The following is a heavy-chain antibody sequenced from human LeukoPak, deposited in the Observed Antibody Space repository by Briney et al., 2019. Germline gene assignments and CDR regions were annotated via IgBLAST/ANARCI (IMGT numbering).Heavy chain of an antibody. CDR1: GFKFSDFA. D-gene: IGHD2-15*01. V-gene: IGHV3-30*04. Sequence: GGSLRLSCAASGFKFSDFAMHWVRLAPGKGLEWVALISYDDPDKYYADSVKGRFTISRDNSKNTLYLQMNSLRAEDTAVYYCARDQDGPFDYWGQGTLVTVSS. CDR3: ARDQDGPFDY. J-gene: IGHJ4*02. CDR2: ISYDDPDK.